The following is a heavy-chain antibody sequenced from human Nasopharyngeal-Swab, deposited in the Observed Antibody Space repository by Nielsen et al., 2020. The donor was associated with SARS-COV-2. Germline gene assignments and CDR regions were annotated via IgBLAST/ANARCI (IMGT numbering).Heavy chain of an antibody. Sequence: GSLRLSCGLNGASFSGDYWGWIRQPPGQGLEWIGDITRSGNTNYNPALKSRVTISMATSKDEFSLKLTSVTAAVTAIYFCARVNNGGGIVPASYSFFMDVWGKGTSVAVSS. CDR2: ITRSGNT. V-gene: IGHV4-34*01. CDR1: GASFSGDY. J-gene: IGHJ6*03. CDR3: ARVNNGGGIVPASYSFFMDV. D-gene: IGHD2-2*01.